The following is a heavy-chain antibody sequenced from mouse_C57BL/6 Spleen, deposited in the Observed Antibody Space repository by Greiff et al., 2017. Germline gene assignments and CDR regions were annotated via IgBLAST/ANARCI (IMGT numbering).Heavy chain of an antibody. D-gene: IGHD1-1*01. J-gene: IGHJ4*01. Sequence: VKLMESGPGLVAPSQSLSITCTVSGFSLTSYGVHWVRQPPGKGLEWLVVIWSDGSTTYNSALNSRLSISKDNSKSQVFLKMNSLQTDDTAMYYCARHSITTVVAYYYAMDYWGQGTSVTVSS. V-gene: IGHV2-6-1*01. CDR2: IWSDGST. CDR1: GFSLTSYG. CDR3: ARHSITTVVAYYYAMDY.